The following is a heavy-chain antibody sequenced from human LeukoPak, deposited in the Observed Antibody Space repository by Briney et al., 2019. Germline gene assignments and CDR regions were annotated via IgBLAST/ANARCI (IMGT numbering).Heavy chain of an antibody. CDR3: ARARDGYNWWYFDY. D-gene: IGHD5-24*01. V-gene: IGHV4-59*01. J-gene: IGHJ4*02. CDR1: GDSISSYY. Sequence: SETLSLTCTVSGDSISSYYWSWIRQPPGKGLEWIGYIYYSGSTNYNPSLKSRVTISVDTSKNQFSLKLSSVTAADTAVYYCARARDGYNWWYFDYWGQGTLVTVSS. CDR2: IYYSGST.